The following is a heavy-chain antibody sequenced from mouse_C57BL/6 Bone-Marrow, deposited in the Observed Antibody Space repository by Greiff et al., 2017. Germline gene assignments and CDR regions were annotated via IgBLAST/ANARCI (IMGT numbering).Heavy chain of an antibody. V-gene: IGHV5-17*01. J-gene: IGHJ3*01. CDR3: ARETGSPFAY. D-gene: IGHD4-1*01. Sequence: EVKLMESGGGLVKPGGSLKLSCAASGFTFSDYGMHWVRQAPEKGLEWVAYISSGSSTIYYADTVKGRFTISRDNAKNTLFLQMTRLRSEDTAMYYCARETGSPFAYWGQGTLVTVSA. CDR1: GFTFSDYG. CDR2: ISSGSSTI.